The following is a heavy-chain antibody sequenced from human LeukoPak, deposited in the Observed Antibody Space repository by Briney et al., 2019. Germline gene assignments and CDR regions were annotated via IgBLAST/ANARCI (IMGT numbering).Heavy chain of an antibody. CDR2: INPSGGST. Sequence: ASVKVSCKASGYTFTSYYMHWVRQAPGQGLEWMGIINPSGGSTSYAQKFQGRVTMTRDTSTSTVYMELSSLRSEDTAVYYCAREGTYYGPKGWFDPWGQGTLVTASS. V-gene: IGHV1-46*01. J-gene: IGHJ5*02. CDR3: AREGTYYGPKGWFDP. CDR1: GYTFTSYY. D-gene: IGHD3-3*01.